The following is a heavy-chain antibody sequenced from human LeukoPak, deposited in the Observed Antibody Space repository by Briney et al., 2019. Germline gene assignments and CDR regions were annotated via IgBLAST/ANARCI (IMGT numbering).Heavy chain of an antibody. CDR1: GFTVSSNY. D-gene: IGHD1-14*01. J-gene: IGHJ4*02. CDR3: ARATGPDFDS. CDR2: IYTGNSTT. Sequence: PGGPLRLSCAASGFTVSSNYMSWVRQAPGKGLEWVSVIYTGNSTTYYADSVKGRFTTSRDNSKNTLYLQMNNLRAEDTAVYYCARATGPDFDSWGQGTLVTVSS. V-gene: IGHV3-53*01.